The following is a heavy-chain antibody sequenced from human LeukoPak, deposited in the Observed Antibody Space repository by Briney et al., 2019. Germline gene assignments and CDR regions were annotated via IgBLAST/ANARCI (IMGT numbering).Heavy chain of an antibody. CDR1: GGSISSYY. Sequence: KPSETLSLTCTVSGGSISSYYWSWIRQPAGKGLEWIGRIYTSGSTNYNPSLKSRVTMSVDTSKNQFSLKLSSVTAADTAVYYCARGTGTVSWLLQFDYWGQGTLVTVSS. CDR2: IYTSGST. V-gene: IGHV4-4*07. J-gene: IGHJ4*02. CDR3: ARGTGTVSWLLQFDY. D-gene: IGHD3-22*01.